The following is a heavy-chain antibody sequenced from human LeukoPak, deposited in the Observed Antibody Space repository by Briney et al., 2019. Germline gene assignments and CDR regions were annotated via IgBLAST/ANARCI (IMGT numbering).Heavy chain of an antibody. CDR3: ASRGYSYVGDDY. CDR2: IIPIFGTA. J-gene: IGHJ4*02. V-gene: IGHV1-69*13. D-gene: IGHD5-18*01. Sequence: GASVKVSCKASGYTFTSYYMHWVRQAPGQGLEWMGGIIPIFGTANYAQKFQGRVTITADESTSTAYMELSSLRSEDTAVYYCASRGYSYVGDDYWGQGTLVTVSS. CDR1: GYTFTSYY.